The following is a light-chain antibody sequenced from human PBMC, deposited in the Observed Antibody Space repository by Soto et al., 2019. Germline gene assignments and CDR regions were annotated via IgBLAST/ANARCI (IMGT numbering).Light chain of an antibody. CDR1: ISDVGGYNY. V-gene: IGLV2-14*01. J-gene: IGLJ1*01. CDR2: EVS. CDR3: SSYRTIRPLV. Sequence: QTVVTEPASVSGAPGQSITISCTGTISDVGGYNYVSWYQQHPGKAPKVIIYEVSNRPSGVSNRFSGSKSGNTASLTISGLQAEDEADYYCSSYRTIRPLVFGTGTKVTVL.